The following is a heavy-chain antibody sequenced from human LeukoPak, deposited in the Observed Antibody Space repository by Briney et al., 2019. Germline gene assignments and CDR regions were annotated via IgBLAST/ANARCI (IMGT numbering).Heavy chain of an antibody. CDR2: INHSGST. Sequence: PSETLSLTCTVSGGSISSSSYYWSWIRQPPGKGLEWIGEINHSGSTNYNPSLKSRVTISVDTSKNQFSLKLSSVTAADTAVYYCARFGPYGMDVWGQGTTVTVSS. J-gene: IGHJ6*02. CDR1: GGSISSSSYY. D-gene: IGHD3-10*01. V-gene: IGHV4-39*07. CDR3: ARFGPYGMDV.